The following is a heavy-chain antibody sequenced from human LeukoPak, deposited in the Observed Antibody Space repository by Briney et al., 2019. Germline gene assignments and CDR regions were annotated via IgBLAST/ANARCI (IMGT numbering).Heavy chain of an antibody. CDR2: IKQDGSEK. Sequence: GGSLRLSCAASGFIFSNYWMSWVRQAPGKGLEWVANIKQDGSEKYYVDSVKGRFTISRDNAKNSLYLQMNSLRAEDTAVYYCARHYYYYYMDVWGKGTTVTISS. V-gene: IGHV3-7*01. J-gene: IGHJ6*03. CDR1: GFIFSNYW. CDR3: ARHYYYYYMDV.